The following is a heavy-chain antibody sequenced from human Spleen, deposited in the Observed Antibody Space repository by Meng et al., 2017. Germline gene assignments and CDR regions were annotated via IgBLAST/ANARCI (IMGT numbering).Heavy chain of an antibody. Sequence: QVQVQEAGPGLVEPFKPPFPPFPFSGGSISSGGYYRSWIRQHPRKGLEWIGLIYYSWSNYYNPALKSRVTLTVDTSKNQFSLKLSSVTAADTAVDYCARQETAMVKYFFDYWGQGTLVTVSS. V-gene: IGHV4-31*03. CDR3: ARQETAMVKYFFDY. D-gene: IGHD5-18*01. J-gene: IGHJ4*02. CDR1: GGSISSGGYY. CDR2: IYYSWSN.